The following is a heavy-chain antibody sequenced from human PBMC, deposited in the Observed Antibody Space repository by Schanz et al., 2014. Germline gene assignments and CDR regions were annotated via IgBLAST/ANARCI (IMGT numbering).Heavy chain of an antibody. J-gene: IGHJ4*02. CDR2: ISVYTGNT. D-gene: IGHD3-9*01. Sequence: QVQLVQSGAEVKKPGASVRVSCKASGYTFTTYAMSWVRQAPGQGLEWVGWISVYTGNTKYGQNFQGRVTITRDTSASTAYMELSSLRSDDTAVYYCARDAADFYDILTEEDYWGQGTLVTVSS. V-gene: IGHV1-18*01. CDR3: ARDAADFYDILTEEDY. CDR1: GYTFTTYA.